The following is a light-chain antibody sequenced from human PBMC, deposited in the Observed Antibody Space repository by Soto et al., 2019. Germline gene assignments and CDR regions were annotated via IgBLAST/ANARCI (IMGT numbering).Light chain of an antibody. CDR2: RND. J-gene: IGLJ3*02. CDR1: SSNIGSNY. V-gene: IGLV1-47*01. Sequence: QLVLTQPPSASGTPGQRVTISCSGSSSNIGSNYVYWYQRLPGTAPKLLIYRNDQRPSGVPDRFSGSKSGTSASLAVSGLRSEDEADYYCTTWDDSLSGWVFGGGTKLTVL. CDR3: TTWDDSLSGWV.